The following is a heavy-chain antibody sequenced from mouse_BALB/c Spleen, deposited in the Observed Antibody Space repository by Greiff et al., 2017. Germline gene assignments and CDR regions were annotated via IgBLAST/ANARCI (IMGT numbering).Heavy chain of an antibody. V-gene: IGHV3-8*02. J-gene: IGHJ3*01. CDR2: ISYSGST. CDR1: GDSITSGY. Sequence: VQLQQSGPSLVKPSQTLSLTCSVTGDSITSGYWNWIRKFPGNKLEYMGYISYSGSTYYNPSLKSRISITRDTSKNQYYLQLNSVTTEDTATYYCACRDSSGYVWFAYWGQGTLVTVSA. D-gene: IGHD3-2*01. CDR3: ACRDSSGYVWFAY.